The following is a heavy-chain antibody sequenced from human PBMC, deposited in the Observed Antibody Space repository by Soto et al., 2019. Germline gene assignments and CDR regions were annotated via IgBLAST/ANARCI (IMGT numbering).Heavy chain of an antibody. V-gene: IGHV1-69*13. J-gene: IGHJ6*02. D-gene: IGHD3-10*01. CDR2: IIPIFGTS. CDR1: GGPFSRSA. Sequence: SVKVSGKASGGPFSRSAISWVRQAPGQRLEGMGVIIPIFGTSNYAQKFQGRVTITADESTSTAYMELSSLRSEDTAVYYCASRDGSGSSFYYGMDVWGQGTTVTVSS. CDR3: ASRDGSGSSFYYGMDV.